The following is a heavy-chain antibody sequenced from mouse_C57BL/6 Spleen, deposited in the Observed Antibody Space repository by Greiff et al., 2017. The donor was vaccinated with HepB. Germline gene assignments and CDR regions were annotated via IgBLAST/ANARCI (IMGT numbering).Heavy chain of an antibody. V-gene: IGHV1-59*01. J-gene: IGHJ4*01. CDR2: IDPSDSYT. CDR3: ARRYYSAMDY. Sequence: QVQLQQPGAELVRPGPSVKLSCKASGYTFTSYWMHWVKQRPGQGLEWIGVIDPSDSYTNYNQKFKGKATLTVDTSSSTAYMQLSSLTSEDSAVYYCARRYYSAMDYWGQGTSVTVSS. CDR1: GYTFTSYW.